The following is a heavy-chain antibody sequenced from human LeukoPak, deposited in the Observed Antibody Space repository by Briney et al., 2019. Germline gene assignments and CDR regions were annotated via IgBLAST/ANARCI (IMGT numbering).Heavy chain of an antibody. V-gene: IGHV3-7*01. CDR1: EATFNYYW. CDR2: IKHDGSLK. Sequence: GGSLRLSCVASEATFNYYWMTWVRQAPGKGLEWVADIKHDGSLKYYMDSVKGRFTISRDNSLNSVYLQMNSVRAEDTAVYYCARYFFGMDVWGQGTTVTVSS. J-gene: IGHJ6*02. D-gene: IGHD2/OR15-2a*01. CDR3: ARYFFGMDV.